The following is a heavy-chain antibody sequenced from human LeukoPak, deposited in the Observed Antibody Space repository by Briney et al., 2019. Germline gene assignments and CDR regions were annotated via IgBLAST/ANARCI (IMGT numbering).Heavy chain of an antibody. D-gene: IGHD1-26*01. V-gene: IGHV3-48*03. CDR2: ISSSGNTI. Sequence: GGSLRLSCAASGFTFSSYEMNWVRQAPGKGLEWLSYISSSGNTIYYADSVKGRFTISRDNAENSLYLQMNSLRAEDTAVYYCASRDVGSSYYHYMDVWGKGTTVTISS. CDR1: GFTFSSYE. J-gene: IGHJ6*03. CDR3: ASRDVGSSYYHYMDV.